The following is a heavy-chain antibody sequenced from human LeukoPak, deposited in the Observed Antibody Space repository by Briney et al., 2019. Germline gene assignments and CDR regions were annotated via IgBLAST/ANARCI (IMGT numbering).Heavy chain of an antibody. CDR3: ARDQAGLVRGVIMNYYGMDV. D-gene: IGHD3-10*01. CDR1: GFTFSSYE. V-gene: IGHV3-48*03. CDR2: ISSSGSTI. Sequence: GGSLRLSCAASGFTFSSYEMHWVRQAPGKGREGVSYISSSGSTIYYADSVKGRFTISRDNAKNSLYLQMNSLRAEDTAVYYCARDQAGLVRGVIMNYYGMDVWGQGTTVTVSS. J-gene: IGHJ6*02.